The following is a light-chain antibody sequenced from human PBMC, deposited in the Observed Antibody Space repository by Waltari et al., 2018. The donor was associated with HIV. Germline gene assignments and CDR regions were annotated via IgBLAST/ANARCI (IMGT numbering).Light chain of an antibody. CDR1: GSNLGSNT. J-gene: IGLJ2*01. V-gene: IGLV1-44*01. Sequence: QSVLTQPPSASGTPGQRVPISWSGRGSNLGSNTVNWYQQRPGTAPKLLIYLNNRRPSGVPDRFSGSKSGTSASLAISGLQSEDEADYYCAAWDDSLNGVVFGGGTKLTVL. CDR2: LNN. CDR3: AAWDDSLNGVV.